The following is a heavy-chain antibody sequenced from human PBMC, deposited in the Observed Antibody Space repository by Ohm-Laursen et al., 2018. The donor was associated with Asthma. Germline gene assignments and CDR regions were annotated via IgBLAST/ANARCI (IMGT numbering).Heavy chain of an antibody. Sequence: SLRLSCSASGFTFSDYYMSWIRQAPGKGLEWVSFISSSGFTIYYADSVKGRFTISRDNSKNTLYLQMNSLRAEDTAVYYCAKDRERYCSGGSCLLGGDYWGQGTLVTVSS. J-gene: IGHJ4*02. CDR2: ISSSGFTI. V-gene: IGHV3-11*04. CDR1: GFTFSDYY. CDR3: AKDRERYCSGGSCLLGGDY. D-gene: IGHD2-15*01.